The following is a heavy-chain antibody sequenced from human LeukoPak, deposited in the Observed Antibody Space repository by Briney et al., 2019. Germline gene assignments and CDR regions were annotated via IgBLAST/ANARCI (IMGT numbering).Heavy chain of an antibody. V-gene: IGHV3-7*03. CDR3: ARADYYDSSGYRPYYYYGMDV. Sequence: GGSLRLSCEASGFTFSSYWMSWVRQAPGKGLEWVANIKQDGSEKYYVDSVKGRFTISRDNAKNSLYLQMNSLRAEDTAVYYCARADYYDSSGYRPYYYYGMDVWGQGTTVTVSS. CDR1: GFTFSSYW. CDR2: IKQDGSEK. D-gene: IGHD3-22*01. J-gene: IGHJ6*02.